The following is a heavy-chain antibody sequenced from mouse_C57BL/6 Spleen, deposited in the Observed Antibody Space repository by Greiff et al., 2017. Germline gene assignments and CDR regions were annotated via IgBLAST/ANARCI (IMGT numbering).Heavy chain of an antibody. Sequence: DVHLVESGPELVKPGASVKISCKASGYSFTGYYMNWVKQSPEKSLEWIGEINPSTGGTTYNQKFKAKATLTVDKSSSTAYMQLKSLTSEDSAVYYCARALYGSTYFDYWGQGTTLTVSS. CDR1: GYSFTGYY. V-gene: IGHV1-42*01. CDR3: ARALYGSTYFDY. CDR2: INPSTGGT. D-gene: IGHD1-1*01. J-gene: IGHJ2*01.